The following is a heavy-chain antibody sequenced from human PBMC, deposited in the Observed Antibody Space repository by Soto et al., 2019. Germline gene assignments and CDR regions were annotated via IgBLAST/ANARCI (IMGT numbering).Heavy chain of an antibody. J-gene: IGHJ4*02. CDR2: IYYSGST. D-gene: IGHD3-3*01. CDR3: ARATSYYDFRSGHTYYLDN. CDR1: GGSISSYY. V-gene: IGHV4-59*01. Sequence: SETLSLTCTVSGGSISSYYWSWIRQPQGKGLEWIGYIYYSGSTNYNPSLKSRVTISVDTSKNQFSLKLSSVTAADTAVYYCARATSYYDFRSGHTYYLDNWGQGTLVTVSS.